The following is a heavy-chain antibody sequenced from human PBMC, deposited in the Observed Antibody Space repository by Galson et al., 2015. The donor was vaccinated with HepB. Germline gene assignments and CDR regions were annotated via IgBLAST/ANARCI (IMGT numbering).Heavy chain of an antibody. Sequence: SLRLSCAASGFTCSDCWMHWVRQAPGKGLVWVSLVKGDGRSTKYADSVKGRFTISRDNAKNTLYLQMNSLRADDTAVYYCAREVGYCSSTSCGYWYFDLWGRGTLVTV. J-gene: IGHJ2*01. D-gene: IGHD2-2*01. CDR3: AREVGYCSSTSCGYWYFDL. V-gene: IGHV3-74*01. CDR1: GFTCSDCW. CDR2: VKGDGRST.